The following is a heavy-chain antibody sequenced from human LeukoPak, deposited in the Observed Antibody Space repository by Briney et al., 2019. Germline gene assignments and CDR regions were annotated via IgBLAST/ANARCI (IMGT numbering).Heavy chain of an antibody. CDR3: ARRSHCTGDSCYPV. CDR1: GDTMTSSNHY. CDR2: IYYGGST. D-gene: IGHD2-15*01. Sequence: PSETLSLTCTVSGDTMTSSNHYWLCIRQPPGKGLESIGSIYYGGSTYYNPSLKSRVTISQDTSKNQFSLKVNTVTAADTAVYHCARRSHCTGDSCYPVWGQGTTVTVSS. J-gene: IGHJ6*02. V-gene: IGHV4-39*01.